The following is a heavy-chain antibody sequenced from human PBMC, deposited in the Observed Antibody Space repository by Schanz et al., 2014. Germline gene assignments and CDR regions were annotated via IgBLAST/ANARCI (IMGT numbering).Heavy chain of an antibody. V-gene: IGHV4-31*03. Sequence: QVQLQESGPGLVKLSQTLSLTCTVSGDSISSGGYYWSWIRQHPGKGLEWIGYISYSGVTYYNPSLKSRVTISVDTSKSQFSLNLSSATAADTAVYYCARDRGHGDLPGDIWGQGTMVTVSS. CDR2: ISYSGVT. J-gene: IGHJ3*02. CDR3: ARDRGHGDLPGDI. CDR1: GDSISSGGYY. D-gene: IGHD4-17*01.